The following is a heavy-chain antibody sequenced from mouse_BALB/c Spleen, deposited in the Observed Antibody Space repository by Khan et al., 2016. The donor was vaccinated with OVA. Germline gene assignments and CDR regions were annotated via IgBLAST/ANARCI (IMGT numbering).Heavy chain of an antibody. J-gene: IGHJ3*01. Sequence: VQLKQSGPELMKPGASVNISCKASGYSFTSYYIHWVKQSHGKSLEWIGYIDPFNGGTDYNQKFKGQATLTVDKSFNTSYMHRSSLTSEDAAVYYCARGMFDYWGQVTLVTVSA. CDR1: GYSFTSYY. V-gene: IGHV1S135*01. CDR3: ARGMFDY. CDR2: IDPFNGGT.